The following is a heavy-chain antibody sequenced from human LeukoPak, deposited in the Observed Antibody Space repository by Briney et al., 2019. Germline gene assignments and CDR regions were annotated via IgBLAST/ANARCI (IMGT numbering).Heavy chain of an antibody. CDR2: ISSSGSTI. Sequence: GGSLRLSCAVSGFTFSDYYMSWIRQAPGKGLEWVSYISSSGSTIYYADSVKGRFTISRDNAKNSLYLQMNSLRAEDTAVYYCARLEYSSSYDYWGQGTLVTVSS. CDR3: ARLEYSSSYDY. J-gene: IGHJ4*02. CDR1: GFTFSDYY. D-gene: IGHD6-6*01. V-gene: IGHV3-11*01.